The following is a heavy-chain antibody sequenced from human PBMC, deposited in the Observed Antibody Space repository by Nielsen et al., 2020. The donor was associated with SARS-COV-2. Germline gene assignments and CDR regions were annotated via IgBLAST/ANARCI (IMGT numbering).Heavy chain of an antibody. V-gene: IGHV3-21*06. CDR1: GFTFSTYA. D-gene: IGHD2-2*01. CDR3: ARSRGCATTSCYYIDP. CDR2: ISSAGTYI. Sequence: GESLKISCAASGFTFSTYAMNWVRQAPGKGLEWVSSISSAGTYIFYGDSMKGRFTISRDDAKNSLYLHMHALRAEDTAVYYCARSRGCATTSCYYIDPWGQGTLVTVSS. J-gene: IGHJ5*02.